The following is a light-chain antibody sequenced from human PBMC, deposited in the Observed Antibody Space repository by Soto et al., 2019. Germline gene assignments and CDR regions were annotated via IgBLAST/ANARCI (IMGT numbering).Light chain of an antibody. CDR2: ASS. V-gene: IGKV1-39*01. CDR3: QQSFTARWT. J-gene: IGKJ1*01. Sequence: DIQMTQSPSSLSASVGDRVTITCRASQTVSTYVNWYHQKPGKAPELLIYASSSLQSGVPSKFGGSGSGTDFTLTISSLLPEDSGTYYCQQSFTARWTFGQGTKVEIK. CDR1: QTVSTY.